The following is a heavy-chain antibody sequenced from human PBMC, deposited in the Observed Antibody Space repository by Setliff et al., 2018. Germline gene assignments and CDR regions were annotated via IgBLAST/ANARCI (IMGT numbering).Heavy chain of an antibody. CDR3: ARTGHCGGDCYGFDY. CDR2: INPNSGGT. J-gene: IGHJ4*02. V-gene: IGHV1-2*02. D-gene: IGHD2-21*02. CDR1: GYTFTGYY. Sequence: ASVKVSCKASGYTFTGYYMHWVRQAPGQGLEWMGWINPNSGGTNYAQKFQGRVTMTRDTSISTAYMELSRLRSDDTAVYYCARTGHCGGDCYGFDYWGQGTLVTVSS.